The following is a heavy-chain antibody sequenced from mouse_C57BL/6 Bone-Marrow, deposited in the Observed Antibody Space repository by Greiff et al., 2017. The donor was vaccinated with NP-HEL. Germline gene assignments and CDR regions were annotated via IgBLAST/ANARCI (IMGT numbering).Heavy chain of an antibody. Sequence: EVQLQQSGAELVKPGASVKLSCTASGFNIKDYYMHWVKQRTEQGLEWIGRIDPEDGETKCAPKFQGKATITADTSSNTAYLQLSSLTSEDTAVYYCARYFPFYAMDYWGQGTSVTVSS. CDR3: ARYFPFYAMDY. J-gene: IGHJ4*01. CDR2: IDPEDGET. CDR1: GFNIKDYY. V-gene: IGHV14-2*01.